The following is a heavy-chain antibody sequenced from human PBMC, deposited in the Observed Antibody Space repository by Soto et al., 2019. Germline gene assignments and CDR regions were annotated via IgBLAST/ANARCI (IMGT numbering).Heavy chain of an antibody. D-gene: IGHD2-2*01. CDR3: ARQIVVVPAAIPGDGMDV. CDR1: GGSISSSSYY. CDR2: IYYSGST. V-gene: IGHV4-39*01. J-gene: IGHJ6*02. Sequence: PSETLSLTCTVSGGSISSSSYYWGWIRQPPGKGLEWIGSIYYSGSTYYNPSLKSRVTISVDTSKNQFSLKLSYVHAADTAVYYCARQIVVVPAAIPGDGMDVWGQGTTVTVPS.